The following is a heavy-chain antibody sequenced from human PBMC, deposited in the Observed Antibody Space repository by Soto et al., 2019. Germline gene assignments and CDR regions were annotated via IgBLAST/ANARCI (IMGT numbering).Heavy chain of an antibody. CDR1: GFSLSTSEMN. CDR3: AHGRANLWSLYYSAFHI. J-gene: IGHJ3*02. Sequence: SGPTLVNPTQTLTLTCTVSGFSLSTSEMNVGWIRQPPGKALEWLALIYWDDDKRYSPSLKSRLTITKDTSKNQVVLTMTNMDPVDTATYYCAHGRANLWSLYYSAFHIWGQGTMVTVSS. D-gene: IGHD3-3*01. V-gene: IGHV2-5*02. CDR2: IYWDDDK.